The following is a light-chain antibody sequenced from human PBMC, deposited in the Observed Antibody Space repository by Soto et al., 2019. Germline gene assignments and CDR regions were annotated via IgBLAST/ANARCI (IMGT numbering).Light chain of an antibody. CDR2: KAS. CDR3: QHYNTFPLT. J-gene: IGKJ4*01. V-gene: IGKV1-5*03. CDR1: QSISTW. Sequence: DIQMTQSPSTLSASAGDRVTITCRASQSISTWLAWYQQKPGKAPKLLMYKASSLEGGIPSRFSGSGSGAEFNITSSRVQHDEFASYYCQHYNTFPLTFGGGTTVDIK.